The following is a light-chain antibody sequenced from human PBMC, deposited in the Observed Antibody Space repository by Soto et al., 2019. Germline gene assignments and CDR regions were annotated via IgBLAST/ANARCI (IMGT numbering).Light chain of an antibody. CDR3: QHYYTYPYM. Sequence: DIQMTQSPSTLSASVGDRVSITCRASQRIGSWLTWFQQKPGKVPKLLTYDACHLRSGVPSRFSGSRSGTELTLSISSLQPDDFATYYSQHYYTYPYMFCQGTKVDIK. J-gene: IGKJ1*01. V-gene: IGKV1-5*01. CDR2: DAC. CDR1: QRIGSW.